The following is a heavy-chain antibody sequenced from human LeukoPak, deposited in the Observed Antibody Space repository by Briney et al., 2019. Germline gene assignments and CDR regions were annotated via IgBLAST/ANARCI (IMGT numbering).Heavy chain of an antibody. CDR2: ISGSGGST. D-gene: IGHD2-15*01. CDR3: AKRPGRLYYFDY. CDR1: GGSISSYY. V-gene: IGHV3-23*01. J-gene: IGHJ4*02. Sequence: PSETLSLTCTVSGGSISSYYWSWVRQAPGKGLEWVSAISGSGGSTYYADSVKGRFTISRDNSKNTLYLQMNSLRAEDTAVYYCAKRPGRLYYFDYWGQGTLVTVSS.